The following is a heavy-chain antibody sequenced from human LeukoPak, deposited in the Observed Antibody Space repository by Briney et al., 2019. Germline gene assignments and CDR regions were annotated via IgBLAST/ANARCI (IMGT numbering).Heavy chain of an antibody. J-gene: IGHJ3*02. CDR2: IYYSGST. V-gene: IGHV4-30-4*08. CDR3: ARARVRGDAFDI. Sequence: SETLSLTCTVSGGSISSGDYYWSWIRQPPGKGLEWIGYIYYSGSTYYSPSLKGRVTISVDTSKNQFSLKLSSVTAADTAVYYCARARVRGDAFDIWGQGTMVTVSS. CDR1: GGSISSGDYY. D-gene: IGHD3-10*01.